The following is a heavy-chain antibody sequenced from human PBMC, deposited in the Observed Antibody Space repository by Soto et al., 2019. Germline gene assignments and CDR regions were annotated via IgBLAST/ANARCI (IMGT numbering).Heavy chain of an antibody. CDR3: TRRTTYGGTFAY. J-gene: IGHJ4*02. D-gene: IGHD4-17*01. CDR2: ISDRGST. CDR1: GGSISSGGYY. Sequence: QVQLQESGPGLVKPSQTLSLTCTVSGGSISSGGYYWSWIRQHPGKGLEWIGYISDRGSTYYNPSLKSRVTVSADTSKNQFSLKLSSVNAADTAVYYCTRRTTYGGTFAYWGQGTLVTVSS. V-gene: IGHV4-31*03.